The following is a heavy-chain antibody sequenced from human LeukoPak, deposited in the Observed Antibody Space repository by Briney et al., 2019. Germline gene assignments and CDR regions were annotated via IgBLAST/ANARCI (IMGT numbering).Heavy chain of an antibody. V-gene: IGHV4-59*01. D-gene: IGHD3-10*01. J-gene: IGHJ1*01. CDR2: IYYSGST. CDR1: GGSISSYY. Sequence: SETLSLTCTVSGGSISSYYWSWIRQPPGKGLEWIGYIYYSGSTNYNPSLKSRVTISVDTSKNQFSLKLSSVTAADTAVYYCARGITMALGYFQHWGQGTLVTVFS. CDR3: ARGITMALGYFQH.